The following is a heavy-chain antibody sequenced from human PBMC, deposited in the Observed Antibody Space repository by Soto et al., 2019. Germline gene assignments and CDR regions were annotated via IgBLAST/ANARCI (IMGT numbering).Heavy chain of an antibody. J-gene: IGHJ3*02. D-gene: IGHD6-19*01. CDR2: IYPGDSDA. Sequence: RGESLKISCKGSGYSFTSYWIGWVRQMPGKGLEWMGIIYPGDSDARYSPSFAGQVTISVDKSITTAYLHWSSLEASDSAVYYCARQGDMAATPADAFDIWGQRTLVTVSS. V-gene: IGHV5-51*01. CDR1: GYSFTSYW. CDR3: ARQGDMAATPADAFDI.